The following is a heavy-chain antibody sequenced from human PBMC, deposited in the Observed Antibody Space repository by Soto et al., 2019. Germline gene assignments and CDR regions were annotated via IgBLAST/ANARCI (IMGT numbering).Heavy chain of an antibody. Sequence: ASVKVSCKASGYIFTSYDINWVRQATGQGLEWLGWMNPNSGNTGYAQKFRGRVTMTRTTSISTVYMELSSLRSEDTAVYYCAREPAAGTLRYYYYYGMDVWGQGTTVTVSS. CDR2: MNPNSGNT. D-gene: IGHD6-13*01. CDR3: AREPAAGTLRYYYYYGMDV. CDR1: GYIFTSYD. V-gene: IGHV1-8*01. J-gene: IGHJ6*02.